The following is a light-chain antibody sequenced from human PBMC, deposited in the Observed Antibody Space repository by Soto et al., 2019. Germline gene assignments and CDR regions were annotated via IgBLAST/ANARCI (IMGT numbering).Light chain of an antibody. CDR2: RAS. CDR1: PTIRRS. J-gene: IGKJ4*02. V-gene: IGKV1-39*01. CDR3: QHSECTPPT. Sequence: LSASAGDRVTITRRASPTIRRSLKWSQQSPGNAPHLRIPRASRLQRGVPPRLIGSGSGTDFSLTSSSLQTEDFATYCCQHSECTPPTFGGGTKV.